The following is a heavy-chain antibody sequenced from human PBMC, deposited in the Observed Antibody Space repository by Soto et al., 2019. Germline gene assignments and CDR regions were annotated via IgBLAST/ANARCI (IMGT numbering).Heavy chain of an antibody. J-gene: IGHJ3*02. CDR3: ARSFYDYIWGRPLDAFDI. CDR1: GFTFSSYS. V-gene: IGHV3-21*01. CDR2: ISSSSSYI. Sequence: GGSMRLSCAASGFTFSSYSMNWVRQAPGKGLEWVSSISSSSSYIYYADSVKGRFTISRDNAKTSLYLQMNSLRAEDTAVYYCARSFYDYIWGRPLDAFDIWGQGTMVTVSS. D-gene: IGHD3-16*01.